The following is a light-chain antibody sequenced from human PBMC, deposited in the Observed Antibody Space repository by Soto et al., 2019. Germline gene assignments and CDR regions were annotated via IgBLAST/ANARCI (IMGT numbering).Light chain of an antibody. V-gene: IGKV3-20*01. CDR2: GAS. CDR3: QQYSSSPRT. J-gene: IGKJ1*01. CDR1: QSVSSNQ. Sequence: ESVLTQSPGTLSLAPWERATLSCRASQSVSSNQLAWYQQKPAQAPRLLIYGASIRATGIPDRFSGSGSGTDFILSITRLEPEDFAVYYCQQYSSSPRTFGQGTKVDIK.